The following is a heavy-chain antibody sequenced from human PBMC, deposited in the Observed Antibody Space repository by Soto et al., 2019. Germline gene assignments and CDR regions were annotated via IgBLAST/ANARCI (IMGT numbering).Heavy chain of an antibody. J-gene: IGHJ4*02. D-gene: IGHD2-2*01. Sequence: PSETLSLTCTVYGGYIRSGGSYWGWIRQPPGKGLEWIGYIYYSGNTYFNPSLKSRVTLSVDTSKNQFSLNLSSVTAADTAVYYCVRYCSTTKCPFDYWGQGTLVTVSS. CDR2: IYYSGNT. V-gene: IGHV4-30-4*01. CDR3: VRYCSTTKCPFDY. CDR1: GGYIRSGGSY.